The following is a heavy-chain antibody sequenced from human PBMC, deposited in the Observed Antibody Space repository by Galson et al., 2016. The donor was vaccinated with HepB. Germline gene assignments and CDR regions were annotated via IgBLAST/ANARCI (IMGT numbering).Heavy chain of an antibody. Sequence: SETLSLTCTVSSGSISSSRYYWGWIRQPLGKGLEWIGSVYYSGTAYYDPSLKSRVSISVDTSKNQFSLRLSSVTAGDTAVYFCSSHCGGDCYNNLADAFDIWGRGTMVTVSS. CDR2: VYYSGTA. J-gene: IGHJ3*02. CDR1: SGSISSSRYY. D-gene: IGHD2-21*01. CDR3: SSHCGGDCYNNLADAFDI. V-gene: IGHV4-39*01.